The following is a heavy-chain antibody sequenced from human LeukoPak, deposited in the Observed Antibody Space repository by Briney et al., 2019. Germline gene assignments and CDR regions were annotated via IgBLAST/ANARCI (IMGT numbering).Heavy chain of an antibody. D-gene: IGHD3-22*01. CDR1: GFSLSNARMG. Sequence: SGPTLVNSTETLTLTCTVSGFSLSNARMGVSWIRQPPGKALEWLAHIFSNDEKSYNTSLKSRLTISKDTSKSQVVLTMTNMDPVDTATYYCARIRWDDSSGYYYPFDYWGQGTLVTVSS. CDR3: ARIRWDDSSGYYYPFDY. CDR2: IFSNDEK. V-gene: IGHV2-26*01. J-gene: IGHJ4*02.